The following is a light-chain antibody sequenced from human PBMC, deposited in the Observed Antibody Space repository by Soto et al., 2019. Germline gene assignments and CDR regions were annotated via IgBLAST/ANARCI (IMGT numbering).Light chain of an antibody. CDR3: AAWDGGLNGVV. CDR1: TSNIGRNS. V-gene: IGLV1-44*01. CDR2: STH. Sequence: QSVLTQPPSVSGTAGQRVTISCSGTTSNIGRNSVSWYQQVPGTAPKLLIHSTHQRPSGVPDRFSGSKSGTSASLAISGLQPEDEVDYYCAAWDGGLNGVVFGGGTKLTVL. J-gene: IGLJ3*02.